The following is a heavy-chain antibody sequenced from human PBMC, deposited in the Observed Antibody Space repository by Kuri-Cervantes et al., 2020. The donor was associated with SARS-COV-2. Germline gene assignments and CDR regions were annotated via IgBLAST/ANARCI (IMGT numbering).Heavy chain of an antibody. Sequence: GESLKISCAASGFTFSSYGMHWVRQAPGKGLEWVAVISYDGSNKYYADSVKGRFTISRDNSKNTLYLQMNSLRAEDTAVYYCARDQLARNYYYYMDVWGKGTTVTDSS. J-gene: IGHJ6*03. V-gene: IGHV3-30*03. CDR2: ISYDGSNK. CDR3: ARDQLARNYYYYMDV. D-gene: IGHD1-1*01. CDR1: GFTFSSYG.